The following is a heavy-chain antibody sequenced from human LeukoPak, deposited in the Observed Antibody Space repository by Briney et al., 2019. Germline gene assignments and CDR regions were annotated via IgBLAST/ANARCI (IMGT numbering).Heavy chain of an antibody. CDR2: IYSGGST. CDR3: ARGEYYYDSSGYYSYYFDY. V-gene: IGHV3-53*01. Sequence: GGSLRLSCAASGFTVSSNYMSWVRQAPGKGPEWVSVIYSGGSTYYADSVKGRFTISRDNSKNTLYLQMNSLRAEDTAVYYCARGEYYYDSSGYYSYYFDYWGQGTLVTVSS. D-gene: IGHD3-22*01. J-gene: IGHJ4*02. CDR1: GFTVSSNY.